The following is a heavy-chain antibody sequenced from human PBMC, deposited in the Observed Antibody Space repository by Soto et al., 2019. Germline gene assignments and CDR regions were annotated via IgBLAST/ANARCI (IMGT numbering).Heavy chain of an antibody. D-gene: IGHD3-16*01. CDR3: ARGDDWEYYYYYYGMDV. CDR1: GGSFSGYY. Sequence: SETLSLTCAVYGGSFSGYYWSWIRQPPRKGLEWIGEINHSGSTNYNPSLKSRVTISVDTSKNQFSLKLSSVTAADTAVYYCARGDDWEYYYYYYGMDVWGQGTTVTVSS. CDR2: INHSGST. J-gene: IGHJ6*02. V-gene: IGHV4-34*01.